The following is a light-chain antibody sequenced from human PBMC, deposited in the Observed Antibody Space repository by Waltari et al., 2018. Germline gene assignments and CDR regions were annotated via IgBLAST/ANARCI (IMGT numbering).Light chain of an antibody. J-gene: IGLJ2*01. CDR1: SSDVGGYNY. V-gene: IGLV2-14*01. Sequence: QSALTQPASVSGSPGQSITISCTGTSSDVGGYNYVSWYQQPPGKAPKLMIYAVSNRPSGVSNRFSDSKSGNTASLTISGLQAEDEADYYCSSYTSSSTGVVFGGGTKLTVL. CDR2: AVS. CDR3: SSYTSSSTGVV.